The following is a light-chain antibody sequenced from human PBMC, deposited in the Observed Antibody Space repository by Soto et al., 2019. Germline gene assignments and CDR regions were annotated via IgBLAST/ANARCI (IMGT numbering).Light chain of an antibody. CDR2: AAS. CDR3: QQRSNWPWT. Sequence: DIQITQKPYSLSASVGDRVTITCRASQSISSYLNWYQQKPGKAPKLLIYAASSLQSGVPSRFSGSGSGTEFTLTISSLQPDDFAVYYCQQRSNWPWTSGQGTIV. J-gene: IGKJ1*01. V-gene: IGKV1-39*01. CDR1: QSISSY.